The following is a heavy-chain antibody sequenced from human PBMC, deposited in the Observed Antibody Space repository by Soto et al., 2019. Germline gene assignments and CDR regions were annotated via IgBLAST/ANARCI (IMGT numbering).Heavy chain of an antibody. CDR1: GFTFSSYS. V-gene: IGHV3-48*02. CDR2: ISSSSSTI. D-gene: IGHD2-21*02. Sequence: GGSLRLSCAASGFTFSSYSMNWVRQAPGKGLEWVSYISSSSSTIYYADSVKGRFTISRDNAKNSLYLQMNSLVDEDTAVYYCARDPYRIAGYGGNSYYYYYGMDVWGQGTTVTVSS. J-gene: IGHJ6*02. CDR3: ARDPYRIAGYGGNSYYYYYGMDV.